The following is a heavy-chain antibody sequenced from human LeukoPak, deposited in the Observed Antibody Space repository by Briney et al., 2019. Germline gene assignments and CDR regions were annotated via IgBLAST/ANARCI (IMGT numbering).Heavy chain of an antibody. CDR2: IYYSGST. J-gene: IGHJ6*03. V-gene: IGHV4-39*07. D-gene: IGHD3-22*01. Sequence: SETLSLTCTVSGGSISSSSYYWGWIRQPPGKGLEWIGSIYYSGSTYYNPSLKSRVTISVDTSKNQFSLKLSSVTAADTAVYYCARDRYYYDSSGYYYMDVWGKGTTVTVSS. CDR1: GGSISSSSYY. CDR3: ARDRYYYDSSGYYYMDV.